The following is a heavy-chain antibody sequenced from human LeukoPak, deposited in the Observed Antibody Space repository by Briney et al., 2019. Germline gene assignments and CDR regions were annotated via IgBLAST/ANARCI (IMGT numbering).Heavy chain of an antibody. D-gene: IGHD3-22*01. V-gene: IGHV4-59*12. CDR2: IYYSGST. CDR3: ARVYYDSSGYYYAWHAFDI. Sequence: PSETLSLTCTVSGGSISSYYWSWIRQPPGKGLEWIGYIYYSGSTNYNPSLKSRVTISVDMSKNQFSLKLSSVTAADTAVYYCARVYYDSSGYYYAWHAFDIWGQGTMVTVSS. J-gene: IGHJ3*02. CDR1: GGSISSYY.